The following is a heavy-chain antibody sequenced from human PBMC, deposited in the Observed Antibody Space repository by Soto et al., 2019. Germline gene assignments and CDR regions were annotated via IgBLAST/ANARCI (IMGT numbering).Heavy chain of an antibody. CDR3: ARDWGGDGFPMA. J-gene: IGHJ5*02. CDR1: GFTFSSYN. V-gene: IGHV3-48*02. D-gene: IGHD2-21*01. CDR2: IRSGGSSI. Sequence: EVQLVESGGGLVQPGGSLRLSCAASGFTFSSYNMDWVRQAPGKGLEWVSFIRSGGSSILDADSLKGRFTISRDNAKNSLYLQMSSRRDQDTAVYYCARDWGGDGFPMAWGQGTLVTVSS.